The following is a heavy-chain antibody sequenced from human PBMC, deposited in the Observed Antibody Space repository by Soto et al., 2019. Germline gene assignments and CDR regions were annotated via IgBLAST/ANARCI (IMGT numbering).Heavy chain of an antibody. Sequence: GGSLRLSCAASGFTFSSYGMHWVRQAPGKGLEWVAVISYDGSNKYYADSVKGRFTISRDNSKNTLYLQMNSLRAEDTAVYYCAKDLRFSVVTATLDYWGQGTLVTVSS. CDR3: AKDLRFSVVTATLDY. D-gene: IGHD2-21*02. CDR2: ISYDGSNK. V-gene: IGHV3-30*18. J-gene: IGHJ4*02. CDR1: GFTFSSYG.